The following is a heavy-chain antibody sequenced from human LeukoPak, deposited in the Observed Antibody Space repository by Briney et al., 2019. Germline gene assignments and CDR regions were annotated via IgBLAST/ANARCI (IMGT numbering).Heavy chain of an antibody. V-gene: IGHV6-1*01. D-gene: IGHD1-1*01. CDR1: GDSVSSNSAA. Sequence: SQTLSLTCAISGDSVSSNSAAWNWIRQSPSKGLEWLGRTYYRSKWSTYYAVSVKSRISINRDTSKNQITLQLNSVTPEDTAVYYCARSTGPIDYWGQGTLVTVSS. CDR3: ARSTGPIDY. CDR2: TYYRSKWST. J-gene: IGHJ4*02.